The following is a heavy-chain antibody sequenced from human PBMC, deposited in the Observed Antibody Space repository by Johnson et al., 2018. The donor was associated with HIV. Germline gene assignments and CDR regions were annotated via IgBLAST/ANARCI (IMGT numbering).Heavy chain of an antibody. CDR2: IWYDGSNN. J-gene: IGHJ3*02. Sequence: QVQLVESGGGVVQPGRSLRLSCAASGFTFSNYAMHWVRQAPGKGLEWVAVIWYDGSNNYYADSVKCRFTIPKDNSRNTLFLHLNSLRVDDTAVYYCAIGRGECPRHALDSWDQGTMVTVSS. CDR1: GFTFSNYA. V-gene: IGHV3-33*01. CDR3: AIGRGECPRHALDS. D-gene: IGHD5/OR15-5a*01.